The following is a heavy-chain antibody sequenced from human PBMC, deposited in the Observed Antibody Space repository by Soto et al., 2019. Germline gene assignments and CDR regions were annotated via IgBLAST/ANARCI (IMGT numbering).Heavy chain of an antibody. CDR2: ISAYNGNT. D-gene: IGHD3-10*01. CDR3: ERNFWFGELFDY. CDR1: GYTCTSYC. V-gene: IGHV1-18*01. J-gene: IGHJ4*02. Sequence: ASVKVSCKASGYTCTSYCISWVRQAPGQGLEWMGWISAYNGNTNYAQKFQGRVTITRDTATSTAYMDLSSLRYEDTAVYFCERNFWFGELFDYWGQGTPVSVSS.